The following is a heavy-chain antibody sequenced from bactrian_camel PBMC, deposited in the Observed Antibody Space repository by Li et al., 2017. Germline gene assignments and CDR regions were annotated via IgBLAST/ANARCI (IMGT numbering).Heavy chain of an antibody. J-gene: IGHJ4*01. Sequence: HVQLVESGGGLVQPGGSLRLSCVGSGFTFSQYFMSWVRQAPGKGLEWVSSIDGSGTRYYDADSVKGRFTASRDNAKKTATLQMNSLKPEDTGTYYCAATGGTLCRVRWVPSTMGHWGQGTQVTVS. V-gene: IGHV3-2*01. CDR1: GFTFSQYF. CDR3: AATGGTLCRVRWVPSTMGH. D-gene: IGHD5*01. CDR2: IDGSGTRY.